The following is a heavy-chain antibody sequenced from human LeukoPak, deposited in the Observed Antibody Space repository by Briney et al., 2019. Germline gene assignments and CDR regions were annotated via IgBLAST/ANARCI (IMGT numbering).Heavy chain of an antibody. D-gene: IGHD2-2*01. CDR2: INPSGGST. CDR1: GYTFTSYG. V-gene: IGHV1-46*01. J-gene: IGHJ5*02. Sequence: ASVKVSCKASGYTFTSYGISWVRQAPGQGLEWMGIINPSGGSTSYAQKFQGRVTMTRDTSTSTVYMELSSLRSEDTAVYYCARARYCSSTSCYDAGDWFDPWGQGTLVTVSS. CDR3: ARARYCSSTSCYDAGDWFDP.